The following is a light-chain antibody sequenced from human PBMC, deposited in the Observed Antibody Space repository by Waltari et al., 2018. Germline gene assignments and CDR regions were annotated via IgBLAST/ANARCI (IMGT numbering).Light chain of an antibody. CDR2: EAN. J-gene: IGLJ1*01. CDR1: SSDVGGYDF. V-gene: IGLV2-14*01. Sequence: QSALTQPASVSGSPGQSITISCTGSSSDVGGYDFVSWYQHHPGKAPKIMIYEANKRPSGVSSRFSVSKSGNTASLTISGLQAEDEADYYCSSYVGSTLFYVFGTGTKVTVV. CDR3: SSYVGSTLFYV.